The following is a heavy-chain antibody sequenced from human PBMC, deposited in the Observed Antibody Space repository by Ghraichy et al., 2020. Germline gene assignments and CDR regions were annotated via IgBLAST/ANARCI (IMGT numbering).Heavy chain of an antibody. J-gene: IGHJ2*01. Sequence: GGSLRLSCAVSGLTFSNFAMAWVRQAPGKGLEWVSTISGSGGSIWYADSGKGRFIISRDNSRSTFYLQMNSLRAEDTAVYYCAKGKGSGSYVNWSFNIWGRGSQVTVSP. CDR1: GLTFSNFA. V-gene: IGHV3-23*01. CDR3: AKGKGSGSYVNWSFNI. CDR2: ISGSGGSI. D-gene: IGHD1-26*01.